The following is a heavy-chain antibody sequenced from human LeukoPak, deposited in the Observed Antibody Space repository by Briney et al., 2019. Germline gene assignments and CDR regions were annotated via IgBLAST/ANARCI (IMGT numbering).Heavy chain of an antibody. CDR3: ARDPRHRLVWFGEETYYYYMDV. D-gene: IGHD3-10*01. V-gene: IGHV1-69*13. J-gene: IGHJ6*03. CDR2: IIPIFGTT. Sequence: SVKVSCKASGGTFSSYAISWVRQAPGQGLEWMGGIIPIFGTTNYAQKLQGRVTITADESTSTAYMELSSLRSEDTAVYYCARDPRHRLVWFGEETYYYYMDVWGKGTTVTISS. CDR1: GGTFSSYA.